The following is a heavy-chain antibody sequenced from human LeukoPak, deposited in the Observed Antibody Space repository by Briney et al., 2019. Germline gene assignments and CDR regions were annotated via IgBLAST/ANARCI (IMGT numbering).Heavy chain of an antibody. V-gene: IGHV3-74*01. CDR2: INSDGSRT. Sequence: GGSLRLSCVVSGFTFRTYEMNWVRQAPGKGLVWVSCINSDGSRTTYADSVKGRFTISRDNAKNTLYLQMNTLRVEDTAVYYCARGSWSAADTNIDYWGQGTLVTVSS. CDR3: ARGSWSAADTNIDY. D-gene: IGHD6-13*01. J-gene: IGHJ4*02. CDR1: GFTFRTYE.